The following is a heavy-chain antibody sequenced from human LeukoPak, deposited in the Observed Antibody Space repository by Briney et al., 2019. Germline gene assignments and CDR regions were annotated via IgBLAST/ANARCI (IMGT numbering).Heavy chain of an antibody. Sequence: PGGSLRLSCAASGFTFSSYAMSWVRQAPGKGLEWVSAISGSGGSTYYAHSVKGRFTISRDNSKNTLYLQMNSLRAEDTAVYYCAKDITYYYGSGSYGGFDYWGQGTLVTVSS. CDR3: AKDITYYYGSGSYGGFDY. CDR1: GFTFSSYA. D-gene: IGHD3-10*01. V-gene: IGHV3-23*01. J-gene: IGHJ4*02. CDR2: ISGSGGST.